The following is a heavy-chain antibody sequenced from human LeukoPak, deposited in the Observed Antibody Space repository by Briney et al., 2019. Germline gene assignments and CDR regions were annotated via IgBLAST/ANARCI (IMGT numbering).Heavy chain of an antibody. CDR3: AGIYGDHTSLGYYYGMDV. D-gene: IGHD4-17*01. Sequence: GGSLRLSCAASGFTFSSYAMHWVRQAPGKGLEWVAVISYDGSNKYYADSVKGRFTISRDNSKNTLYLQMNSLRAEDTAVYYCAGIYGDHTSLGYYYGMDVWGQGTTVTVSS. J-gene: IGHJ6*02. CDR2: ISYDGSNK. V-gene: IGHV3-30*04. CDR1: GFTFSSYA.